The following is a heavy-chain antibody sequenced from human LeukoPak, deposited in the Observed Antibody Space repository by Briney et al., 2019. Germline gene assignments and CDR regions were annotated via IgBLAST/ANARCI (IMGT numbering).Heavy chain of an antibody. D-gene: IGHD1-26*01. CDR1: GFTFSTYA. Sequence: RGSLRLSCAASGFTFSTYAMSWVRQAPGKGLECVSAISNSGDSTSYADSVKGRFTVSRDNSKSTLLLQINSLRAEDTAVYYCAGHTYRGSDKYYFDYWGQGTLVTVSS. J-gene: IGHJ4*02. V-gene: IGHV3-23*01. CDR3: AGHTYRGSDKYYFDY. CDR2: ISNSGDST.